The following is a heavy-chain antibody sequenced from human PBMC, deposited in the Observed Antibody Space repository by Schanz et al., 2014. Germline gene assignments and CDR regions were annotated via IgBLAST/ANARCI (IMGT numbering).Heavy chain of an antibody. V-gene: IGHV3-23*01. Sequence: EVQLLESGGGLVEPGGSLRLSCATSGFSLDIFAVSWVRQAPGKGLEWVSSISGDHRNTFYADSVKGRFTISRDNFKGALYLQMSSLRAEDTAVYYCAKYRGYYRVSGSYRELEYWGQGTLVTVSS. D-gene: IGHD3-10*01. CDR3: AKYRGYYRVSGSYRELEY. J-gene: IGHJ4*02. CDR1: GFSLDIFA. CDR2: ISGDHRNT.